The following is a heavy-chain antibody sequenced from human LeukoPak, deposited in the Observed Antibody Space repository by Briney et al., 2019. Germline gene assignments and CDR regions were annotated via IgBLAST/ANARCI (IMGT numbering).Heavy chain of an antibody. D-gene: IGHD5-24*01. V-gene: IGHV1-8*02. CDR3: ARRNTIMVAGLDY. Sequence: ASVKVSCKASGYSFTDYYMHWVRQAPGQGLEWMGWINPNSGGTGYAQKFQGRVTMTRNTSISTAFMELSSLRSEDTAVYYCARRNTIMVAGLDYWGQGTLVTVSS. J-gene: IGHJ4*02. CDR2: INPNSGGT. CDR1: GYSFTDYY.